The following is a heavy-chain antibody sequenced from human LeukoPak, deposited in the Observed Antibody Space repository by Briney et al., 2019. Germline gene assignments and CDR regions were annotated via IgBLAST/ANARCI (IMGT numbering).Heavy chain of an antibody. D-gene: IGHD3-10*01. Sequence: PSETLSLTCTVSGGSISSGSYYWSWIRQPPGKGLEWIGTFHHSGSTNYNPPLKSRVTISVDTSKNQFSLKLSSVTPADTAVYYCARGFRGPNFDYWGQGTLVTVSS. CDR3: ARGFRGPNFDY. CDR2: FHHSGST. V-gene: IGHV4-39*07. CDR1: GGSISSGSYY. J-gene: IGHJ4*02.